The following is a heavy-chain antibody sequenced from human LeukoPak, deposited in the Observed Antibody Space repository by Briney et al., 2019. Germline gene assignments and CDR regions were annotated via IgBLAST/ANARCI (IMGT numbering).Heavy chain of an antibody. CDR1: GFTFSSYA. V-gene: IGHV3-23*01. CDR3: AKGLYSSGWYFDY. D-gene: IGHD6-19*01. J-gene: IGHJ4*02. CDR2: ISGSGGST. Sequence: PVGSLRLSCAASGFTFSSYAMSWVRQAPGKGLEWVSAISGSGGSTYYADSVKGRFTISRDNSKNTLYLQMNSLRAEDTAVYYCAKGLYSSGWYFDYWGQGTLVTVSS.